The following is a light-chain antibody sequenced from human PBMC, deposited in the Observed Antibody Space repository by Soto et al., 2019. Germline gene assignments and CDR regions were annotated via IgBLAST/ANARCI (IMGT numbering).Light chain of an antibody. CDR1: QSVSKL. Sequence: EIVLTQSPATLSVSPGERATLSCRASQSVSKLVTWYQQKPGQPPSLLLYDISTRAAGIPARFSGSGAGTDVTLTISSLEPDAFAVYFCQQCTNGPPCTFGQGTKLDIK. CDR3: QQCTNGPPCT. CDR2: DIS. V-gene: IGKV3-11*01. J-gene: IGKJ2*02.